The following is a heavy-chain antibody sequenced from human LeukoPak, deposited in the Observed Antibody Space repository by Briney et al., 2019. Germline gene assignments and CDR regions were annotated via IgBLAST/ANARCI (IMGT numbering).Heavy chain of an antibody. D-gene: IGHD4-17*01. V-gene: IGHV3-23*01. J-gene: IGHJ4*02. Sequence: GSLGILFSASGIQVKKFGISLVRQGPGKGLEGVSGLSGSGATTHYADSVKGRFTISRDISKNMLYLQLNSLRGEDTAVYYCAKGRTRYGDSSDVDYWGQGTLATVSS. CDR2: LSGSGATT. CDR1: GIQVKKFG. CDR3: AKGRTRYGDSSDVDY.